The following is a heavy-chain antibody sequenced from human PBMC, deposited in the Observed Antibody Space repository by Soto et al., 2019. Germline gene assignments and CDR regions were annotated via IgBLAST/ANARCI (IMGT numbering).Heavy chain of an antibody. D-gene: IGHD7-27*01. J-gene: IGHJ5*01. V-gene: IGHV4-30-4*01. CDR1: GDSISNLDYF. CDR2: IYKSATT. CDR3: ARGRYCLTGRCFPNWFDS. Sequence: SATLSLTCSVSGDSISNLDYFWAWIRQPPGQALEYIGYIYKSATTYYNPSFESRVAISVDTSKSQFSLNVTSVTAADTAVYFCARGRYCLTGRCFPNWFDSWGQGALVTVSS.